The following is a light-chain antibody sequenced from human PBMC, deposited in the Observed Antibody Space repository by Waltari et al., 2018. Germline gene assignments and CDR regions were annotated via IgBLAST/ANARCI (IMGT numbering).Light chain of an antibody. V-gene: IGKV4-1*01. Sequence: DIVMTQSAASLAVSLAEWATIHCTSSPSVLYSSNNKNYLAWYQQKPGQPPKLLIYWASTQGSGVSDRVSGSGSGTDFTLTISSLQAGDVAVYYCQQYYTTPYTFGQGTKLEIK. CDR3: QQYYTTPYT. CDR2: WAS. CDR1: PSVLYSSNNKNY. J-gene: IGKJ2*01.